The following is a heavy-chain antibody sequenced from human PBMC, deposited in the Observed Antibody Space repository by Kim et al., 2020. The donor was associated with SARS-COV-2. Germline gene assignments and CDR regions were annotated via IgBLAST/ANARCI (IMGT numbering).Heavy chain of an antibody. CDR2: ITGGGGGAT. Sequence: GGSLRLSCAASGFTFSTYAMNWVLQAPGKGLEWVSSITGGGGGATKYADSVNGRFTISRDNSKSTVYLQMNSLRVEDTAVYHCVTRGWPYHFESWGQGTLVTVSS. J-gene: IGHJ4*02. CDR1: GFTFSTYA. CDR3: VTRGWPYHFES. V-gene: IGHV3-23*01. D-gene: IGHD6-19*01.